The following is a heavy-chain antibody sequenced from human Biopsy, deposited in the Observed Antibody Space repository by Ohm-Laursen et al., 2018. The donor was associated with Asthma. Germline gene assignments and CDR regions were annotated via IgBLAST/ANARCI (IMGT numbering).Heavy chain of an antibody. CDR3: AGFCSGGNCPDH. V-gene: IGHV4-59*01. CDR1: GVSIRSYY. CDR2: IHYSGST. J-gene: IGHJ4*02. Sequence: SETLSLTCIVSGVSIRSYYWTWIRQPPGKGLEWIGNIHYSGSTYSNPPLKSRVTISVDTSKKQISLRLSSVIAADTAVYYCAGFCSGGNCPDHWGQGTLVTVSS. D-gene: IGHD2-15*01.